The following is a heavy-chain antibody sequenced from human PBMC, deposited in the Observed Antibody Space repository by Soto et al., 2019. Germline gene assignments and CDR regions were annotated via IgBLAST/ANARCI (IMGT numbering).Heavy chain of an antibody. V-gene: IGHV3-23*01. CDR2: ISGSGGSP. D-gene: IGHD6-19*01. CDR3: AKEGTSGLYYFDY. CDR1: GFTFSNYA. Sequence: PGGSLRLSCAASGFTFSNYAMNWVRQAPGKGLEWVSTISGSGGSPYYADSVKGRFTISRDNSKNTLYLQMNSLRAGDSALYYCAKEGTSGLYYFDYWGQGTLVTVSS. J-gene: IGHJ4*02.